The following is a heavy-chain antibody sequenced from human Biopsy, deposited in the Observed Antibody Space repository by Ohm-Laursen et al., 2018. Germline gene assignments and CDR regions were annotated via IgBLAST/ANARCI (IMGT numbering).Heavy chain of an antibody. Sequence: SLRLSCSAAGSAFNLYEMNWVRQAPGKGMEWISYIYGGGSPVSYADSVKGRFTISRDNAQNSLYLQMNSLRAEDTAVYYCVRGVDYYDPYHYYALDVWGQGTTVTVSS. V-gene: IGHV3-48*03. D-gene: IGHD3-22*01. CDR1: GSAFNLYE. J-gene: IGHJ6*02. CDR3: VRGVDYYDPYHYYALDV. CDR2: IYGGGSPV.